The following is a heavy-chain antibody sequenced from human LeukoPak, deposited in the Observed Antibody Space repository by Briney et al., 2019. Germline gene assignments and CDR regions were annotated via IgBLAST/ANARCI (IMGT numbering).Heavy chain of an antibody. CDR2: IYHSGSP. D-gene: IGHD3-10*01. V-gene: IGHV4-38-2*01. CDR1: GYSLRSGYS. CDR3: ARTNYYGSGNYAKFDY. Sequence: LEALSLTCAVSGYSLRSGYSWGWIRQPPGKGLEWFGEIYHSGSPYYNPSPKSRVTISVDASNNQFSLKLSSVTAADTAVYYCARTNYYGSGNYAKFDYWGQGTLVTVSS. J-gene: IGHJ4*02.